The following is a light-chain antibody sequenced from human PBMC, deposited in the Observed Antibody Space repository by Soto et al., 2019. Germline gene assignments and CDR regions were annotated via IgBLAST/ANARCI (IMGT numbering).Light chain of an antibody. J-gene: IGLJ3*02. CDR2: NNN. CDR1: GSNIASNT. V-gene: IGLV1-44*01. Sequence: QSVLTQPPSASGTPGQGVTISCSGSGSNIASNTVNWYQQLPGTDPKLLMYNNNQRPSGVPDRFSGSKSGTSASLAISGLQSEDEADYYCATWDDGLNGVVFGGGTKLTVL. CDR3: ATWDDGLNGVV.